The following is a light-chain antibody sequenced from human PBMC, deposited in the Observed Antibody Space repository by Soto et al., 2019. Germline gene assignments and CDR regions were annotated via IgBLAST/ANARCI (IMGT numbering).Light chain of an antibody. V-gene: IGKV3-20*01. CDR2: GAS. J-gene: IGKJ1*01. CDR1: QSVSSNS. CDR3: QQYGVSLWT. Sequence: EFVLTHSPGTLSLSPGERATLSCRASQSVSSNSLAWYQQKPGQAPRLLIYGASSRATGTPDRFSGSGSGTDFTLTITRLEPEDFAVYYCQQYGVSLWTFGQGTQVDIK.